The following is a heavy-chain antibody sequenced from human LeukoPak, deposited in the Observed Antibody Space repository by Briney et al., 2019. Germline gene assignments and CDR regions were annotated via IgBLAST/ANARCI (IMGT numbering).Heavy chain of an antibody. Sequence: PGGSLRLSCAASGFTFSSYEMNWVRQAPGKGLEWLSYISSTGSTIYYADSVKGRFTISRDNAKNSLYLQMDSLRAEDTAVYYCARGRYYYDSSGYYYFDYWGQGTLVTVSS. CDR2: ISSTGSTI. CDR3: ARGRYYYDSSGYYYFDY. D-gene: IGHD3-22*01. CDR1: GFTFSSYE. J-gene: IGHJ4*02. V-gene: IGHV3-48*03.